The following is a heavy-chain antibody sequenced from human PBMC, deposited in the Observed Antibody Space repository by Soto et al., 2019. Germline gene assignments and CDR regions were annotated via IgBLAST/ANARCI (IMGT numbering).Heavy chain of an antibody. J-gene: IGHJ4*02. CDR2: INHSGST. Sequence: SETLSLTCAGYGGSFSGYYWSWIRQPPGKGLEWIGEINHSGSTNYNPSLKSRVTISVDTSKNQFSLKLSSVTAADTAVYYCARPQVPAAMAGYHYWGQGTLVTVSS. V-gene: IGHV4-34*01. CDR1: GGSFSGYY. CDR3: ARPQVPAAMAGYHY. D-gene: IGHD2-2*01.